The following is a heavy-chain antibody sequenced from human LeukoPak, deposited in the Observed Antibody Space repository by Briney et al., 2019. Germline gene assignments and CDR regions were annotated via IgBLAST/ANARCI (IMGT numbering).Heavy chain of an antibody. J-gene: IGHJ4*02. CDR3: ARDTSGANDY. CDR2: INPSGGST. CDR1: VYTFTGYY. D-gene: IGHD3-10*01. Sequence: ASVKVSCTASVYTFTGYYMHWVRQAPGQGLEWMGWINPSGGSTSYAQKFQGRVTMPRDMSTSTVYMELSSLRSENTAVYYCARDTSGANDYWGQGTLVTVSS. V-gene: IGHV1-46*01.